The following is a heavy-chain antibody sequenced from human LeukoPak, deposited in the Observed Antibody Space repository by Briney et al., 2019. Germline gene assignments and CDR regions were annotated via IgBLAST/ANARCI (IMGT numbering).Heavy chain of an antibody. V-gene: IGHV4-34*01. J-gene: IGHJ3*02. CDR2: INHSGST. Sequence: PSETLSLTCAVYGGSFSGYYWSWIRQPPGKGLEWSGEINHSGSTNYNPSLKSRVTISVDTSKNQFSLKLSSVTAADTAVYYCARDGGYCSGGSCSDAFDIWGQGTMVTVSS. CDR3: ARDGGYCSGGSCSDAFDI. D-gene: IGHD2-15*01. CDR1: GGSFSGYY.